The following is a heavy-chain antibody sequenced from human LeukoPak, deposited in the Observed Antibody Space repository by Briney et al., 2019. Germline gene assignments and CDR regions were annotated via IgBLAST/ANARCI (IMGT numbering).Heavy chain of an antibody. CDR1: GGSISSSSYY. J-gene: IGHJ4*02. Sequence: SETLSLTCTVSGGSISSSSYYWGWIRQPLGKGLEWIGSIYYSGSTYYNPSLKSRVTISVDTSKNQFSLKLSSVTAADTAVYYCARITKGLLPFDYWGQGTLVTVSS. V-gene: IGHV4-39*07. CDR2: IYYSGST. CDR3: ARITKGLLPFDY. D-gene: IGHD2-15*01.